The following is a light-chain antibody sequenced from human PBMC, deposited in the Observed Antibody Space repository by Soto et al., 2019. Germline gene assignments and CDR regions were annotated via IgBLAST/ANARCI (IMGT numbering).Light chain of an antibody. CDR2: AAS. CDR1: QSVSSNY. J-gene: IGKJ2*01. V-gene: IGKV3-20*01. CDR3: QQFGSSPMYT. Sequence: ENVLTQSPGTLSLSPGERATLSCRTSQSVSSNYLAWYQQRPGQARRLLISAASSRATGIPDRFSGSGSGTDFTLTISRLKPEDFAVYYCQQFGSSPMYTFGQGTKLEIK.